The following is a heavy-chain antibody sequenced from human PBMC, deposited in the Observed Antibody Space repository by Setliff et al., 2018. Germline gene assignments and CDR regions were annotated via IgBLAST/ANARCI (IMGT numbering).Heavy chain of an antibody. CDR2: INHSGTT. Sequence: PSQTLSLTCTVSGGSISSRSYYWSWIRQPPGKGLEWIGEINHSGTTNYNPSLKSRVTISVDTSKKQFSLKLSSVTAADTAVYYCAREGTNSSPPQYYFDYWGQGTLVTVSS. V-gene: IGHV4-39*07. D-gene: IGHD6-13*01. J-gene: IGHJ4*02. CDR3: AREGTNSSPPQYYFDY. CDR1: GGSISSRSYY.